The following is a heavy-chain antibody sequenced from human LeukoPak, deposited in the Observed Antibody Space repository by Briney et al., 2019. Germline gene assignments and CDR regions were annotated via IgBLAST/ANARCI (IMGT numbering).Heavy chain of an antibody. CDR3: ARDYYDSSGYYYGGAGYVDY. D-gene: IGHD3-22*01. V-gene: IGHV3-48*03. CDR2: ISSSGSTI. CDR1: GFTFSSYA. Sequence: GGSLRLSCSASGFTFSSYAMNWVRQAPGKGLEWVSFISSSGSTIQYADSVKGRFTISRDNAKNSLYLQMNSLRAEDTAVYYCARDYYDSSGYYYGGAGYVDYWGQGTLVTVSS. J-gene: IGHJ4*02.